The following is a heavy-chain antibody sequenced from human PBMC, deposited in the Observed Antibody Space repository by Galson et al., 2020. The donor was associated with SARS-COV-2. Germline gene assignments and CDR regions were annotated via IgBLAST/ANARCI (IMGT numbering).Heavy chain of an antibody. J-gene: IGHJ4*02. V-gene: IGHV3-23*01. Sequence: GVSLKISCGASGFTFNSYTMTWVRQAPGKGLEWVSSINDNSVKTYYADSVKGRFTISRDNSKNTLYLQLNSLRAEDTALYYCAKQWTSTSRAYWGQGTLVTVSS. CDR3: AKQWTSTSRAY. CDR2: INDNSVKT. D-gene: IGHD2-2*01. CDR1: GFTFNSYT.